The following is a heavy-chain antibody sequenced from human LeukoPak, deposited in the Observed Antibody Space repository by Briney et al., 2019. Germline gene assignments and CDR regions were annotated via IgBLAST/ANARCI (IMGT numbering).Heavy chain of an antibody. CDR3: ARGHNVIVGATGDNWFDP. CDR1: GGTFSSYA. Sequence: SVKVSCKASGGTFSSYAISWVRQAPGQGLEWMGGIFPIFGTANYAQKFQGRVTITADESTSTAYMELSRLRSDDTAVYYWARGHNVIVGATGDNWFDPWGQGTLVTVSS. CDR2: IFPIFGTA. D-gene: IGHD1-26*01. J-gene: IGHJ5*02. V-gene: IGHV1-69*13.